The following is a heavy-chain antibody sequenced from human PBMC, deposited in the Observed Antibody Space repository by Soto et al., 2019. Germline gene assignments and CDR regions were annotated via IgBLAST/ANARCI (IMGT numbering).Heavy chain of an antibody. CDR3: ARERGYYYGSGSYYYGMGV. V-gene: IGHV4-34*01. D-gene: IGHD3-10*01. Sequence: SETLSLTCAVYGGSFSGYYWSWIRQPPGKGLEWIGEINHSGSTNYNPSLKSRVTISVDTSKNQFSLKLSSVTAADTAVYYCARERGYYYGSGSYYYGMGVWGQGTTVTVSS. CDR1: GGSFSGYY. J-gene: IGHJ6*02. CDR2: INHSGST.